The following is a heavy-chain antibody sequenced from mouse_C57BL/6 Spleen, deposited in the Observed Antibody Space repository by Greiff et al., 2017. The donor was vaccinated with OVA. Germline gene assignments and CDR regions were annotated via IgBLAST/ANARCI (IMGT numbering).Heavy chain of an antibody. Sequence: VQLQQPGAELVRPGTSVKLSCKASGYTFTSYWMHWVKQRPGQGLEWIGVIDPSDSYTNYNQKFKGKATLTVDTSSSTAYMQLSSLTSEDSAVYYCATVVAPMAYWGQGTSVTVSS. CDR2: IDPSDSYT. J-gene: IGHJ4*01. CDR3: ATVVAPMAY. D-gene: IGHD1-1*01. V-gene: IGHV1-59*01. CDR1: GYTFTSYW.